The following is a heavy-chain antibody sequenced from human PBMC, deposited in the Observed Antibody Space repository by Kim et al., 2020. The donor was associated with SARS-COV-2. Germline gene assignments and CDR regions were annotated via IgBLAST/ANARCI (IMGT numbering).Heavy chain of an antibody. CDR2: ST. Sequence: STYINPPLNGRVTISVDTSKNQFYLKLNSVTAAYTAVYYCARGGGLSYFDPWGQGTLVTVSS. D-gene: IGHD1-26*01. CDR3: ARGGGLSYFDP. V-gene: IGHV4-59*09. J-gene: IGHJ5*02.